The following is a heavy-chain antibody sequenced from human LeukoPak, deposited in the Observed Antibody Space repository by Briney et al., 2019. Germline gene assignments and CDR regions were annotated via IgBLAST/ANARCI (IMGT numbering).Heavy chain of an antibody. CDR1: GGSVSSGSYY. CDR3: ASWYSSSWSHAFDI. V-gene: IGHV4-61*01. J-gene: IGHJ3*02. Sequence: ASETLSLTCTVSGGSVSSGSYYWSWIRQPPGKGLEWIGYIYYSRSTNYNPSLKSRVTISADTSKNQFSLKLSSVTAADTAVCYCASWYSSSWSHAFDIWGQGTMVTVSS. D-gene: IGHD6-13*01. CDR2: IYYSRST.